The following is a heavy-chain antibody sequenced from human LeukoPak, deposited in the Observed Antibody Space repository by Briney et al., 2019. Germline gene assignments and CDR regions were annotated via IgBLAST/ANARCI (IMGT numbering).Heavy chain of an antibody. CDR1: GFTFSTYA. J-gene: IGHJ6*02. CDR3: AREGTVVTQGGYYYYGMDV. Sequence: PGGSLRLSCAASGFTFSTYAMNWVRQAPGKGLEWVSVISGSGGSTYYADSVKGRFTISRANFKNTLYLQMNSLRAEDTAVYYCAREGTVVTQGGYYYYGMDVWGQGTTVTVSS. V-gene: IGHV3-23*01. CDR2: ISGSGGST. D-gene: IGHD4-23*01.